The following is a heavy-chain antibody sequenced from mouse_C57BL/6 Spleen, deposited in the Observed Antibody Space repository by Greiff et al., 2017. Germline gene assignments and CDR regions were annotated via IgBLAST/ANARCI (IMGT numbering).Heavy chain of an antibody. V-gene: IGHV1-62-2*01. Sequence: VQGVESGAELVKPGASVKLSCKASGYTFTEYTIHWVKQRSGQGLEWIGWFYPGSGSIKYNEKFKDKATLTADKSSSTVYMELSRLTSEDSAVYFCARHEDGDSSGYGGYYAMDYWGQGTSVTVSS. CDR1: GYTFTEYT. CDR2: FYPGSGSI. D-gene: IGHD3-2*02. CDR3: ARHEDGDSSGYGGYYAMDY. J-gene: IGHJ4*01.